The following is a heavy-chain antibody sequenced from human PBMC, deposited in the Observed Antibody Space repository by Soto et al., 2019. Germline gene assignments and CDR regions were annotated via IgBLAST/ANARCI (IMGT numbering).Heavy chain of an antibody. CDR3: ARDGPGAGNDDFDY. CDR2: MAPSNGET. J-gene: IGHJ4*02. CDR1: AYTFTGYY. D-gene: IGHD6-13*01. Sequence: QVQLVQSGAEVKKPGDSVRVSCRASAYTFTGYYIHWVRQAPGQGPEWMGWMAPSNGETRYAPQLQGRVTLTRDTSINTAYMDLRRLTPDDTAVYYCARDGPGAGNDDFDYWGQGTLVTVSS. V-gene: IGHV1-2*02.